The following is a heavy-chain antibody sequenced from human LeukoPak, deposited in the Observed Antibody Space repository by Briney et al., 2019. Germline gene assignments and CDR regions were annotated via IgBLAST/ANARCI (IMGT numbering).Heavy chain of an antibody. V-gene: IGHV1-58*01. D-gene: IGHD4-17*01. CDR3: AADYGDPSYYYYGMDV. CDR2: IVVGSGNT. CDR1: GFTFTSSA. Sequence: TSVKVSCKASGFTFTSSAVQWVRQARGQRLEWIGWIVVGSGNTNYAQKFQERVTITRDMSTSTAYMELSSLRSEDTAVYYCAADYGDPSYYYYGMDVWGQGTTVTASS. J-gene: IGHJ6*02.